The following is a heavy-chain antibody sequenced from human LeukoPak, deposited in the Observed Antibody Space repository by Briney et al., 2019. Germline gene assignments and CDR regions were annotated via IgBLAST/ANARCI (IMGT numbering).Heavy chain of an antibody. CDR2: IYHSGRT. V-gene: IGHV4-4*02. Sequence: SGTLSLTCAASGGSISSNNWWSWVRQPPGKGLEWIGEIYHSGRTSYNPSLKSRVTISVDKSKNQFSLNLSSVTAADTAVYYCARDLSVVGAPGWGQGTLVTVSS. J-gene: IGHJ1*01. CDR3: ARDLSVVGAPG. D-gene: IGHD2-15*01. CDR1: GGSISSNNW.